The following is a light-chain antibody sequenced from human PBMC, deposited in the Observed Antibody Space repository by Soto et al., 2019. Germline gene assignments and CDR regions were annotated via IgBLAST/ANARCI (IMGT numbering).Light chain of an antibody. CDR3: QQYYTYPLT. CDR1: QGISSY. J-gene: IGKJ4*01. V-gene: IGKV1-8*01. CDR2: AAS. Sequence: AIPLTPSPSSLSASTGARVPITCRASQGISSYLAWYQQKPGTAPKLLIYAASTLQSGVPSRFSGSGSGTDFTLTISCLQSEDFATYYCQQYYTYPLTFGGGTKVDIK.